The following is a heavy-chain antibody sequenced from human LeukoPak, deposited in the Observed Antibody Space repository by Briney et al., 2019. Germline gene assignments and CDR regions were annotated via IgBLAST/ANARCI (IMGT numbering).Heavy chain of an antibody. J-gene: IGHJ5*02. CDR3: AKGPYSSSWTGDWFDP. D-gene: IGHD6-13*01. V-gene: IGHV3-23*01. CDR1: GFTFSSYG. CDR2: ISGSGGST. Sequence: PGGSLRLSCAASGFTFSSYGMSWVRQAPGKGLEWVSAISGSGGSTYYADSVKGRCTISRDNSKNTLYLQMNSLRAEDTAVYYCAKGPYSSSWTGDWFDPWGQGTLVTVSS.